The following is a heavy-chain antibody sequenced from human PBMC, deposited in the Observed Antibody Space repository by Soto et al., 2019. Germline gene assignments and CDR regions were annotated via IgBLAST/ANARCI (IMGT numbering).Heavy chain of an antibody. CDR3: ARGLGDY. Sequence: ESGGGVVPPGRSLRLSCAASGFTFSSYAMHWVRQAPGKGLEWVAVISYDGSNKYYADSVKGRFTISRDNSKNTLYLQMNSLRAEDTAVYYCARGLGDYWGQGTLVTVSS. D-gene: IGHD3-16*01. J-gene: IGHJ4*02. CDR2: ISYDGSNK. V-gene: IGHV3-30-3*01. CDR1: GFTFSSYA.